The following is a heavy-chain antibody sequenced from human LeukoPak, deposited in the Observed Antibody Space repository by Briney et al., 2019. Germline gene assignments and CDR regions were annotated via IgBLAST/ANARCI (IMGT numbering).Heavy chain of an antibody. CDR3: ARGYYYDSSGYAPVFDY. Sequence: PSETLSLTCTVSGGSISSGSYYWSWIRQPAGKGLEWIGRICTSGSTNYNPSLKSRVTISVDTSKNQFSLKLSSVTAADTAVYYCARGYYYDSSGYAPVFDYWGQGTLVTVSS. CDR2: ICTSGST. J-gene: IGHJ4*02. D-gene: IGHD3-22*01. V-gene: IGHV4-61*02. CDR1: GGSISSGSYY.